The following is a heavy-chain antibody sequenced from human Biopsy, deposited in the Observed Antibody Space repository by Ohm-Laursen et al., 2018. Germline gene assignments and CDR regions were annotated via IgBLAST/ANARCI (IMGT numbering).Heavy chain of an antibody. J-gene: IGHJ6*02. Sequence: VSSVKVSCNASGYSFTKYYINWVRQAPGQGLEWMGIINPTGGTTSYAEKFQGRVTLTRDTSTGTVYLELNSLIYEYTALYYCARDETGSSVFGPYYYGMDVWGQGTTVTVSS. CDR2: INPTGGTT. D-gene: IGHD3-9*01. CDR3: ARDETGSSVFGPYYYGMDV. CDR1: GYSFTKYY. V-gene: IGHV1-46*01.